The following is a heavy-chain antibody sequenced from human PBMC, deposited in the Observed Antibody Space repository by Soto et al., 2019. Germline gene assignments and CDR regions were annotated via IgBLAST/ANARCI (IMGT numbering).Heavy chain of an antibody. V-gene: IGHV3-30-3*01. CDR2: ISYDGSNK. D-gene: IGHD5-18*01. CDR3: ARDPLWGTAMVLWYFDL. CDR1: GFTFSSYA. Sequence: QVPLVESGGGVVQPGRSLRLSCAASGFTFSSYAMHWVRQAPGKGLEWVAVISYDGSNKYYADSVKGRFTISRDNSXNXXYLQMNSLRDEDTAVYYCARDPLWGTAMVLWYFDLWGRGTLVTVSS. J-gene: IGHJ2*01.